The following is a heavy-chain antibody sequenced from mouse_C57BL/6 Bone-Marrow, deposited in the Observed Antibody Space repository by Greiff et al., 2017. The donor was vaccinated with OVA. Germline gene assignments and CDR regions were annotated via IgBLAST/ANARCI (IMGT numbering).Heavy chain of an antibody. CDR1: GFNIKDDY. J-gene: IGHJ1*03. Sequence: EVQLQQSGAELVRPGASVKLSCTASGFNIKDDYMHWVKQRPEQGLEWIGWIDPENGDTEYASKFQGKATITADTSSNTAYLQLSSLTSEDTAVYYWTTRFYYDYGNWYFDVWGTGTTVTVSS. V-gene: IGHV14-4*01. D-gene: IGHD2-4*01. CDR2: IDPENGDT. CDR3: TTRFYYDYGNWYFDV.